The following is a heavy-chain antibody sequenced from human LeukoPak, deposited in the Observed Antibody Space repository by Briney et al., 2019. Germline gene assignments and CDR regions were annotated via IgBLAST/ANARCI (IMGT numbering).Heavy chain of an antibody. V-gene: IGHV3-23*01. CDR2: ISEGVGNA. D-gene: IGHD4-17*01. J-gene: IGHJ4*02. CDR3: AKREKGTTGRFFDY. CDR1: GFTFTNYA. Sequence: GGSLRLSCAASGFTFTNYAMTWVRQAPGKGLEWVSGISEGVGNAYYADSVKGRFTISRDHSKNTLYLQMNSLRAEDTALYYCAKREKGTTGRFFDYWGQGTLVTVSS.